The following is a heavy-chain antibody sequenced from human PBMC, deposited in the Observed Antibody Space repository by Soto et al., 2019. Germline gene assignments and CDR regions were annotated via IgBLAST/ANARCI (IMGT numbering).Heavy chain of an antibody. J-gene: IGHJ5*02. CDR3: ATQEVGGSYVYTFDP. Sequence: SETLSLTCTVSGGSISINNYYWGWVRQPPGKGLEWIGYIYYSGSTYYNPSLKSRVTISVDTSKNQFSLKLSSVTAADTAVYYCATQEVGGSYVYTFDPWGQGTLVTVSS. CDR2: IYYSGST. D-gene: IGHD1-26*01. CDR1: GGSISINNYY. V-gene: IGHV4-31*02.